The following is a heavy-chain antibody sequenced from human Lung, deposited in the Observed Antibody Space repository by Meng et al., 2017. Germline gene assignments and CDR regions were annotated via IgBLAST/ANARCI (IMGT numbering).Heavy chain of an antibody. CDR1: GYTFTSYG. V-gene: IGHV1-18*01. CDR3: ARDRYCSTTSCTGWFDP. D-gene: IGHD2-2*01. Sequence: QVQLVQSGDEVKKPWASVKVSCNASGYTFTSYGISWVRQAPGQGLEWMGWISGYNGNTNYAQKFQGRVTMTTDTSTSTAYMELRSLRSDDTAVYYCARDRYCSTTSCTGWFDPWGQGTLVTVSS. CDR2: ISGYNGNT. J-gene: IGHJ5*02.